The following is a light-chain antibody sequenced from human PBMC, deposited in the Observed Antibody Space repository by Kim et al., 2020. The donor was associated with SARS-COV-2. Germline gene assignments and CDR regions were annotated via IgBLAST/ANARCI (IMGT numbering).Light chain of an antibody. CDR3: SSYTTSSTWV. Sequence: QSALTQPASVSGSPGQSITISCTGTSSDVGGYNYVSWYQQHPGKAPKLMIYDVSKRPSGVSHRFSGSKSGNTASLTISGLQAEDEADFYCSSYTTSSTWVFGTGTKVTVL. CDR2: DVS. V-gene: IGLV2-14*01. J-gene: IGLJ1*01. CDR1: SSDVGGYNY.